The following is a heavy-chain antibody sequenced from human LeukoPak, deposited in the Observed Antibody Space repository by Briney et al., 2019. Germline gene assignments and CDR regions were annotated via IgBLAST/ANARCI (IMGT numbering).Heavy chain of an antibody. CDR3: ARWGYINGWYWYDY. Sequence: PGGSLRLSCAASGFTFSSYWMSWVRQAPGEGLEWVANINQDGSEKYYMDSVKGRFTISRDNAKNSLYLQMNSLRAEDTAVYYCARWGYINGWYWYDYWGQGTLVTVSS. CDR1: GFTFSSYW. D-gene: IGHD6-19*01. CDR2: INQDGSEK. J-gene: IGHJ4*02. V-gene: IGHV3-7*01.